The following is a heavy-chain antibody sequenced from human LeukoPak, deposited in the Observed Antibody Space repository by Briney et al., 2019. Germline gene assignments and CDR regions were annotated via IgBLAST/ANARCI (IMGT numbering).Heavy chain of an antibody. D-gene: IGHD5-18*01. CDR2: IDPSDSYT. Sequence: GESLRISCKGSGYRFTDHWISWVRQMPGKGLEWMGRIDPSDSYTYYSPSFQGHVTISADKSINTAYLQWSSLKASDTAMYYCARLGYSSGRDYWGQGTLVTVSS. V-gene: IGHV5-10-1*01. CDR1: GYRFTDHW. J-gene: IGHJ4*02. CDR3: ARLGYSSGRDY.